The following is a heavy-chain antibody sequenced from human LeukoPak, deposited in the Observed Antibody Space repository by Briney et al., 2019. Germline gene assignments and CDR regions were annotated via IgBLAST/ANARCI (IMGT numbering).Heavy chain of an antibody. CDR3: ARGSRGTVTPKY. Sequence: PSETLSLTCSVSGDSNTTDSYSWSWIRQPPGKGLEWIGEINHSGSTNYNPSLKSRVTISVDTSKNQFSLKLSSVTAADTAVYYCARGSRGTVTPKYWGQGTLVTVSS. CDR2: INHSGST. CDR1: GDSNTTDSYS. V-gene: IGHV4-34*01. J-gene: IGHJ4*02. D-gene: IGHD4-17*01.